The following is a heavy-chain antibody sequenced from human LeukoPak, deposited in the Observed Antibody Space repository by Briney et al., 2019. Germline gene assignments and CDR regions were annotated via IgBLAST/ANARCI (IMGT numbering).Heavy chain of an antibody. D-gene: IGHD2-2*01. CDR1: GFSLSTSGVG. CDR3: ARAVPNRPVLGACDY. CDR2: IYWTEDE. V-gene: IGHV2-5*01. J-gene: IGHJ4*02. Sequence: SGPTLVNPTQTLTLTCTFSGFSLSTSGVGVGWIRQPPGKALEWLARIYWTEDEAYSPSLKSRLTITKETSKNQGVLTMTNMDPADTATYYCARAVPNRPVLGACDYWGQGTLVTVSS.